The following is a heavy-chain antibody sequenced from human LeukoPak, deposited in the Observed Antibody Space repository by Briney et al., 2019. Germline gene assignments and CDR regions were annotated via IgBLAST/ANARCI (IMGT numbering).Heavy chain of an antibody. Sequence: SVKVSCKASGGTFISYAISWVRQAPGQGLEWRGGIIPIFGTANYAQKFQGRVTITADESTTTAYMELISLRSEDTAVYYCARGCSYGYWVVYWGQGTLVTVSS. CDR2: IIPIFGTA. D-gene: IGHD5-18*01. V-gene: IGHV1-69*13. CDR3: ARGCSYGYWVVY. J-gene: IGHJ4*02. CDR1: GGTFISYA.